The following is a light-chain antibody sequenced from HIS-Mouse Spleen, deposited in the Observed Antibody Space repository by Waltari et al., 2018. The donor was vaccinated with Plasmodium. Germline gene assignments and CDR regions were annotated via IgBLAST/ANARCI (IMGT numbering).Light chain of an antibody. Sequence: QSVLTQPPSASGTPGQRVTISCSGSSSNIGSNTVNWYQQLPGTAPKLLLYSNNQRPSGFPDRFSGSKSGTSASLAISGLQSEDEADYYCAAWDDSLNGPVFGGGTKLTVL. CDR1: SSNIGSNT. V-gene: IGLV1-44*01. CDR2: SNN. CDR3: AAWDDSLNGPV. J-gene: IGLJ2*01.